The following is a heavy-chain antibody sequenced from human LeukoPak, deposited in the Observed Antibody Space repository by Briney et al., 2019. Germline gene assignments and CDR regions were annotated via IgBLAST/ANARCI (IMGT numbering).Heavy chain of an antibody. CDR1: GYTFTSYG. V-gene: IGHV1-18*01. J-gene: IGHJ3*02. CDR3: ARDLPSRMAVAGHDAFDI. CDR2: ISAYNGNT. D-gene: IGHD6-19*01. Sequence: ASVKVSCKASGYTFTSYGISWVRQAPGQGLEWMGWISAYNGNTNYAQKHQGRVTMTTDTSTSTAYMELRSLRSDATAVYYCARDLPSRMAVAGHDAFDIWGQGTMVTVSS.